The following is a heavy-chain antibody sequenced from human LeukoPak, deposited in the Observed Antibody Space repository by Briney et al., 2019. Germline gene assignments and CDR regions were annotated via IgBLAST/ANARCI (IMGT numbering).Heavy chain of an antibody. CDR3: ARQGQQLVQGDYYYYYMDV. V-gene: IGHV4-39*01. J-gene: IGHJ6*03. CDR2: IYYSGST. Sequence: SETLSLTCTVSGGSISSSSYYWGWIRQPPGKGLEWIGSIYYSGSTYYNPSLKGRVTISVDTSKNQFSLKLSSVTAADTAVYYCARQGQQLVQGDYYYYYMDVWGKGTTVTVSS. D-gene: IGHD6-13*01. CDR1: GGSISSSSYY.